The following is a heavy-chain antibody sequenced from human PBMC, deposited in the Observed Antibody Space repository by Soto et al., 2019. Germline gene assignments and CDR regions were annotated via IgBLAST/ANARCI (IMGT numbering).Heavy chain of an antibody. CDR1: GFTFSSYS. CDR2: ISSSSSTI. CDR3: ARPEYSSSSYGMDV. V-gene: IGHV3-48*02. D-gene: IGHD6-6*01. J-gene: IGHJ6*02. Sequence: EVQLVESGGGLVQPGGSLRLSCAASGFTFSSYSMNWVRQAPGKGLEWVSYISSSSSTIYYAESVKGRLTISRDNAKNSLYLQMNSLRDEDTAVYYCARPEYSSSSYGMDVWGQGTTVTVSS.